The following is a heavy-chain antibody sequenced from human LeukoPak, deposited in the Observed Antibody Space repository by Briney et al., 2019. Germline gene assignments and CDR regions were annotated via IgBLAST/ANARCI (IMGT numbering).Heavy chain of an antibody. J-gene: IGHJ4*02. CDR2: ISPSGSSI. V-gene: IGHV3-11*01. CDR1: GLTFSDYY. CDR3: ARTDRTNNGPRE. D-gene: IGHD1/OR15-1a*01. Sequence: GGSLRLSCAVSGLTFSDYYMSWTRQAPGKGPELVSYISPSGSSIFYVDSVKGRFTISRDNAKNSLYLQMNSLRAEDTAVYYCARTDRTNNGPREWGQGTPVTVSS.